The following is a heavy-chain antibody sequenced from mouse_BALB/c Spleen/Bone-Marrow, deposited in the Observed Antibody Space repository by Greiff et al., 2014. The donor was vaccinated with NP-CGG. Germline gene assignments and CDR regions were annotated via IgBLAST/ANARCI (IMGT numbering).Heavy chain of an antibody. J-gene: IGHJ3*01. CDR2: INPSSGYT. CDR1: GYTFTSYT. CDR3: AREGNWDSFAY. V-gene: IGHV1-4*01. Sequence: QVQLQQPGAELARPGASVKTSCKASGYTFTSYTMHWVKQRPGQGLEWIGYINPSSGYTNYNQKFKDKATLTADKSSSTAYMQLSSLTSEDSAVYYCAREGNWDSFAYWGQGTLVTVSA. D-gene: IGHD4-1*01.